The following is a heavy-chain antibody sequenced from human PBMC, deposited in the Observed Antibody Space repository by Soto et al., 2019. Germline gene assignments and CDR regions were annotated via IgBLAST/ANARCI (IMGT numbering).Heavy chain of an antibody. Sequence: EVQLVESGGGLVKPGGSLRLSCAASGFTFSSYSMNWVRQVPGKGLEWVSSISSSSSYIYYADSVKGRFTISRDNAKNSLYLQMNSLRAEDTAVYYCARDFLPAAIDYWGQGTLVTVSS. J-gene: IGHJ4*02. D-gene: IGHD2-2*02. V-gene: IGHV3-21*01. CDR3: ARDFLPAAIDY. CDR1: GFTFSSYS. CDR2: ISSSSSYI.